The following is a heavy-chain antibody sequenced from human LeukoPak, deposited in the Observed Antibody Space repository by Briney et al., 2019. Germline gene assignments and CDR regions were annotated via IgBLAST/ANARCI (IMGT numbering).Heavy chain of an antibody. CDR3: AKNPRLEGWIYFDS. D-gene: IGHD1-1*01. V-gene: IGHV3-7*01. CDR2: INLDGTED. CDR1: GFVFSTYW. J-gene: IGHJ4*02. Sequence: PGGSLRLSCAASGFVFSTYWMTWVRQAPGKGLEWVANINLDGTEDHYVDSSLKGRFTISRDNSKNTLSLQMNSLTAEDTAVYYCAKNPRLEGWIYFDSWGQGILVTVSS.